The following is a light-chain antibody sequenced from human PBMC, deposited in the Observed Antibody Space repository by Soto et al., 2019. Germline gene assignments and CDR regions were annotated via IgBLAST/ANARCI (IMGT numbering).Light chain of an antibody. Sequence: DIVLTQSPLSLPVTPGEPASITCRSSQSLLYSNGYNYLDWYLQKPGQSPQLLIYLGSNRASGVPDRFRGSGSGTDFTLKISRVEAEDVGVYYCMQPLLSPWTCRRGTKVEIK. CDR3: MQPLLSPWT. CDR2: LGS. J-gene: IGKJ1*01. CDR1: QSLLYSNGYNY. V-gene: IGKV2-28*01.